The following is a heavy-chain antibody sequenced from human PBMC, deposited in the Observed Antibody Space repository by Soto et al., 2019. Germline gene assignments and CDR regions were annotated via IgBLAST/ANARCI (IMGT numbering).Heavy chain of an antibody. CDR2: IYYSGST. V-gene: IGHV4-30-4*01. J-gene: IGHJ4*02. CDR3: ARAHYCSGGSCYSYSFDY. Sequence: SETLSLTCTVSGGSISSGDYYWSWIRQPPGKGLEWIGYIYYSGSTYYNPSLKSRVTISVDTSKNQFSLKLSSVTAADTAVYYCARAHYCSGGSCYSYSFDYWGQGTLVTVSS. D-gene: IGHD2-15*01. CDR1: GGSISSGDYY.